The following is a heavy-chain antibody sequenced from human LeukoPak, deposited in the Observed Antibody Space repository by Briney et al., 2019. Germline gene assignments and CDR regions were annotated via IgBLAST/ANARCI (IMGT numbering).Heavy chain of an antibody. J-gene: IGHJ4*02. V-gene: IGHV3-64D*06. CDR2: ITGNGGST. CDR3: ARRDDYSAYDC. D-gene: IGHD5-24*01. Sequence: GGPLRLSCSASGFTFSTYIMHWVRQAPGKGLETVSAITGNGGSTFYADSVKGRFTISRDNSKNTLYLQMSSLRAEDTAMYYCARRDDYSAYDCWGQGTLVTVFS. CDR1: GFTFSTYI.